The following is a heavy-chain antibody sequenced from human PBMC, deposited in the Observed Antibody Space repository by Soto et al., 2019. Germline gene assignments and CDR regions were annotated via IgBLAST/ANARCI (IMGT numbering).Heavy chain of an antibody. CDR1: GFTFSSYA. Sequence: GGSLRLSCAASGFTFSSYAMHWVRQAPGKGLEWVAVISYDGSNKYYADSVKGRFTISRDNSKNTLYLQMNSLRAEDTAVYYCARVGITIFGVVIGGYYYYGMDVWGQGTTVTVSS. J-gene: IGHJ6*02. V-gene: IGHV3-30-3*01. CDR3: ARVGITIFGVVIGGYYYYGMDV. CDR2: ISYDGSNK. D-gene: IGHD3-3*01.